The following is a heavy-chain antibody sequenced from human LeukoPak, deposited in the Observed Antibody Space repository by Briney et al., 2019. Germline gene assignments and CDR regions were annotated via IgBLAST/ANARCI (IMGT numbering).Heavy chain of an antibody. D-gene: IGHD1-26*01. CDR2: VHESGSS. J-gene: IGHJ4*02. Sequence: PSETLPLTCAVSGYSISRGYYWGWVRQPPGKRPQWIGSVHESGSSYYNPSLKSRVTISLDTSQNQFSLTLTSVTAADSATYYCVRGEVGDFDSWGQGSLVTVSS. CDR1: GYSISRGYY. CDR3: VRGEVGDFDS. V-gene: IGHV4-38-2*01.